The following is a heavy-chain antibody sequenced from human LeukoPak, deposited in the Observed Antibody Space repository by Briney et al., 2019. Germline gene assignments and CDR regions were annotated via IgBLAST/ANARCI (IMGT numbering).Heavy chain of an antibody. CDR1: GFSVSSSY. CDR2: IYTGGYT. CDR3: ATISDLLYYFDS. J-gene: IGHJ4*02. V-gene: IGHV3-66*01. Sequence: PGGSLRLSCAASGFSVSSSYMSWVRQAPGMGLEWVSLIYTGGYTYDADSVKGRFTLSRDNSKNTVYLQMNSLRVEDTAMYYCATISDLLYYFDSWGQGTLVTVSP.